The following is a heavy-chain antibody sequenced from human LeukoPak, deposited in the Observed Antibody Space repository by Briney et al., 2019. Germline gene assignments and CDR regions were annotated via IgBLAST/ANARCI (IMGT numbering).Heavy chain of an antibody. CDR1: GFTFSSYA. CDR2: ISGSGGST. V-gene: IGHV3-23*01. Sequence: PGGSLRLSCAASGFTFSSYAMSWVRLAPGKGLEWVSAISGSGGSTYYADSVKGRFTISRDNSKNTLYLQMNSLRAEDTAVYYCAKVSCSSTSCNFDYWGHGTLVTVSS. CDR3: AKVSCSSTSCNFDY. J-gene: IGHJ4*01. D-gene: IGHD2-2*01.